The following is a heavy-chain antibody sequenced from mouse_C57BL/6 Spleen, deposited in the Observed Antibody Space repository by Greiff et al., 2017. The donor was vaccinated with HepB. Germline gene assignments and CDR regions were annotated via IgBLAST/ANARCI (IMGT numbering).Heavy chain of an antibody. D-gene: IGHD2-5*01. CDR1: GFTFSNYW. CDR2: IRLKSDNYAT. CDR3: TLQTAYYSNYGYAIDY. J-gene: IGHJ4*01. Sequence: DVQLVESGGGLVQPGGSMKLSCVASGFTFSNYWMNWVRQSPEKGLEWVAQIRLKSDNYATHYAESVKGRFTISRDASKSSVYLQMNNLRAEATGIYYCTLQTAYYSNYGYAIDYWGQGTSVTVSS. V-gene: IGHV6-3*01.